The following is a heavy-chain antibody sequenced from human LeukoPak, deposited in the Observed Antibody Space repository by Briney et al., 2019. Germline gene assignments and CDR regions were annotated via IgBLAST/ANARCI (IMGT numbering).Heavy chain of an antibody. D-gene: IGHD2-2*02. Sequence: PGGSLRLSCAASGFTFSSYAMHWVRQAPGKGLEWVAVISYDGSNKYYADSVKGRFTISRDNSKNTLYLQMNSLRAEDTAVYYCAKSRSSSVSCYNYWGQGTLVTVSS. CDR3: AKSRSSSVSCYNY. V-gene: IGHV3-30-3*02. CDR1: GFTFSSYA. J-gene: IGHJ4*02. CDR2: ISYDGSNK.